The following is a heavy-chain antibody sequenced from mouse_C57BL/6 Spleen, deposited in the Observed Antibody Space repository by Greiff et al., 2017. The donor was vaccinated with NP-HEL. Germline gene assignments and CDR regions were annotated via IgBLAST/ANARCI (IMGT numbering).Heavy chain of an antibody. CDR1: GFTFTDYN. D-gene: IGHD1-1*01. J-gene: IGHJ4*01. V-gene: IGHV1-22*01. CDR2: INPNNGCT. CDR3: ARATVEGFIDY. Sequence: VQLQQSGPELVKPGASVKMSCTASGFTFTDYNMHWVKQSPGKSLEWVGYINPNNGCTSYNEKFKGRATITRNNSTNTAYLQLSSLTSEDSAIYYCARATVEGFIDYWGQGTLVTVSS.